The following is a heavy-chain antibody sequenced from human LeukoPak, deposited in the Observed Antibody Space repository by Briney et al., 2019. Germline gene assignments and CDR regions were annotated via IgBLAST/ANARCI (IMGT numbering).Heavy chain of an antibody. CDR3: ARVQEEDWYFDL. CDR2: IYSSGTT. V-gene: IGHV3-53*01. J-gene: IGHJ2*01. Sequence: GGSLRLSCAASGFTVSSNYLGWVRQAPGKGLDWVSIIYSSGTTFYADSVKGRFTISRDNSRNTLYLQMNSLRAEDTAVYYCARVQEEDWYFDLWGRGTLVTVSS. CDR1: GFTVSSNY.